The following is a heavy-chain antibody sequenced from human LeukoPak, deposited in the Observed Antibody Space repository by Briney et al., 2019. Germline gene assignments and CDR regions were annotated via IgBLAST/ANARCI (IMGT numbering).Heavy chain of an antibody. D-gene: IGHD6-19*01. CDR3: AREQWLESDAFDI. Sequence: PGGSLRLSCAASGFSFSSHWMSWVRQAPGKGLEWVANIKQDGSEKYSVDSVKGRFTISRDNAKNSLYLQMNSLRAEDTAVYYCAREQWLESDAFDIWGQGTMVIVSS. V-gene: IGHV3-7*01. CDR2: IKQDGSEK. CDR1: GFSFSSHW. J-gene: IGHJ3*02.